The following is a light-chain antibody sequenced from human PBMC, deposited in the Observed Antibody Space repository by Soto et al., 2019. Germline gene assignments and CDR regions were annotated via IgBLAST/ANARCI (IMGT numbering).Light chain of an antibody. Sequence: QSALTQPASVSGSLGQSITISCTGTSSDIGGYEYVSWYQQRPGKAPKLIIYEVSNRPSGVSDRFSASKYGNTASLTISGLRAEDDTAYYCSSFSRTFTVVFGGGTKVTVL. CDR2: EVS. V-gene: IGLV2-14*01. CDR3: SSFSRTFTVV. J-gene: IGLJ2*01. CDR1: SSDIGGYEY.